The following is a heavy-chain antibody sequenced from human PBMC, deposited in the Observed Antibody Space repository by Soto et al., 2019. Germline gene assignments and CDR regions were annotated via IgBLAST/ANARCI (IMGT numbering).Heavy chain of an antibody. J-gene: IGHJ4*02. Sequence: GGSLRLSCAASGFTFSNYGMHWVRQAPGKGLEWVAAISYDGSNKYYGASVKGRFTISRDNSKNTLYLQMNSLRPEDTAVFYCAKEGATRDCDYWGQGTLVTVSS. CDR2: ISYDGSNK. CDR1: GFTFSNYG. V-gene: IGHV3-30*18. D-gene: IGHD1-26*01. CDR3: AKEGATRDCDY.